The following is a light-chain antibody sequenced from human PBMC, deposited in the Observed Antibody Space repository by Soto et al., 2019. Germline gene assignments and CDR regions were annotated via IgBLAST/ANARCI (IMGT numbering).Light chain of an antibody. CDR1: QSINTRY. Sequence: EIVLTQSPGTLSLSPGERATLSCRASQSINTRYSAWYQQKPGQPPRLLIYATSSRAPGIPDRFSGSGSGTDFTLTISRLEPEDFAVYYCQQYNNWPQTFGQGTKVEIK. CDR2: ATS. CDR3: QQYNNWPQT. V-gene: IGKV3-20*01. J-gene: IGKJ1*01.